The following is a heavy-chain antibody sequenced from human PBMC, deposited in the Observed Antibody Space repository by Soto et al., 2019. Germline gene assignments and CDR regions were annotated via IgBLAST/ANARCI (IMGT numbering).Heavy chain of an antibody. D-gene: IGHD6-19*01. CDR1: GDFLTTYY. CDR3: ARSPQYSSGWNGGSDY. Sequence: KPSETLSLTCDVSGDFLTTYYWNWIRQSPGKGLEWIGYIFYGGHTNYNPSLRGRATISVDTSKNQFSLKLSSVTAADTAVYYCARSPQYSSGWNGGSDYWGKGTLVTVSS. V-gene: IGHV4-59*01. CDR2: IFYGGHT. J-gene: IGHJ4*02.